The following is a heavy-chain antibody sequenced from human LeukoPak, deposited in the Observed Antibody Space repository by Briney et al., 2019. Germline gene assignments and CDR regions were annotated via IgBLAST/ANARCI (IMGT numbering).Heavy chain of an antibody. J-gene: IGHJ4*02. D-gene: IGHD1-26*01. Sequence: ASVKVSCKASGYTFTSYGISWVRQAPGQGLEWMGWISAYNGNTNYAQKLQGRVTMTTDTSTSTAYMELSSLRSEDTAVYYCARDLQPTSWELPGYWGQGTLVTVSS. CDR3: ARDLQPTSWELPGY. V-gene: IGHV1-18*01. CDR2: ISAYNGNT. CDR1: GYTFTSYG.